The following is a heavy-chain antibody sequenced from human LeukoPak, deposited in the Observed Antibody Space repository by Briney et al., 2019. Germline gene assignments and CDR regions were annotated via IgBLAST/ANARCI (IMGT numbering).Heavy chain of an antibody. CDR1: GYTFTGYY. CDR3: ARDGGYCSSTSCYPQYYFDY. D-gene: IGHD2-2*01. J-gene: IGHJ4*02. Sequence: VASVKVSCKASGYTFTGYYMHWVRQAPGQGLEWMGWINPNSGGTNYAQKFQGRVTMTRDTSISTAYMELSRLRSDDTAVYYCARDGGYCSSTSCYPQYYFDYWGQGTLVTVSS. V-gene: IGHV1-2*02. CDR2: INPNSGGT.